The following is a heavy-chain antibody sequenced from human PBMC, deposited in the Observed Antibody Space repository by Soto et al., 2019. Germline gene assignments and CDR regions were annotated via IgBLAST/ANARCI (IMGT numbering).Heavy chain of an antibody. CDR3: ARDLRGYSYGYDAFDI. CDR2: ISYSGST. Sequence: SETLSLTCTVPGGSISNFYWSWIRQPPGKGLEWMGYISYSGSTNYNPSLKSRITISVDTSKNQFSLKLTSVTAADAAVYYCARDLRGYSYGYDAFDIWGQGTTVTVSS. J-gene: IGHJ3*02. D-gene: IGHD5-18*01. V-gene: IGHV4-59*01. CDR1: GGSISNFY.